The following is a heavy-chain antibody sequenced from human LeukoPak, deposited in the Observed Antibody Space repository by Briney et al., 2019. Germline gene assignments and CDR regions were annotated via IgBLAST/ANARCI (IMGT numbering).Heavy chain of an antibody. CDR2: TYYRSKWYN. CDR3: ARSYSSGWDFES. Sequence: SQTLSLTCAISGDSVSSNSAAWNWIRQSPSRGLEWLGRTYYRSKWYNDYALSVKNRISINPDTSKKQFSPQLNSVTPEDTAVYYCARSYSSGWDFESWGQGTLVTVSS. V-gene: IGHV6-1*01. J-gene: IGHJ4*02. D-gene: IGHD6-19*01. CDR1: GDSVSSNSAA.